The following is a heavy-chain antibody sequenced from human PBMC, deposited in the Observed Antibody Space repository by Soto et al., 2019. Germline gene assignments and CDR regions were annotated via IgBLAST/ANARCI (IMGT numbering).Heavy chain of an antibody. V-gene: IGHV3-23*01. CDR2: LSGDGTTT. D-gene: IGHD3-22*01. CDR1: GFTFSSFG. CDR3: AQDITFDSSAYSY. J-gene: IGHJ4*02. Sequence: EVQLLESGGGLVQPVWSLRRSCTASGFTFSSFGMRWVRQAPGKGLEWVSSLSGDGTTTYSVDSVKGRFTSSRDNSKNTLSLQMNSLTAEDTAVYYCAQDITFDSSAYSYWGQGILVPVSS.